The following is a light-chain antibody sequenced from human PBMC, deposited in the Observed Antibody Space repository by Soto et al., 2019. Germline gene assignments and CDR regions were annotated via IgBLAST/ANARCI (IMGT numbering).Light chain of an antibody. Sequence: EIVLTQSPATLSLSPGERATLSCRASQSVNSYLAWYKQKPGQAPGLLIYDASNRATGIPARFSGSGSGTDFTLTISSLEPEDLAVYYCQQRSTWPPSFGGGTKVEIK. CDR2: DAS. CDR1: QSVNSY. CDR3: QQRSTWPPS. J-gene: IGKJ4*01. V-gene: IGKV3-11*01.